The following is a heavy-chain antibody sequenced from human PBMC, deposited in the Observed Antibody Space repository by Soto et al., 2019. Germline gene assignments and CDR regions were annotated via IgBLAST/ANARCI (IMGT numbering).Heavy chain of an antibody. CDR3: ATGAYGSGSYDS. CDR2: ISGSGDYT. D-gene: IGHD3-10*01. V-gene: IGHV3-23*01. CDR1: GFTFSNYA. J-gene: IGHJ4*02. Sequence: EVHLLESGGGLVQPGGSLRLSCAASGFTFSNYAMTWVRQAPGKGLEWVSGISGSGDYTYSADSVKGRFTISRDNSKNTLYLLMNSVRAEDTAVYYCATGAYGSGSYDSWGQGTLVTVSS.